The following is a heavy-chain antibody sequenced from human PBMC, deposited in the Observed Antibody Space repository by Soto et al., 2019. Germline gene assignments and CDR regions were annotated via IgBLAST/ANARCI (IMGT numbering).Heavy chain of an antibody. J-gene: IGHJ5*02. D-gene: IGHD3-22*01. CDR1: GFTFSSYS. V-gene: IGHV3-21*01. Sequence: GGSLRLSCAASGFTFSSYSMNWVRQAPGKGLEWVSSISSSSSYIYYADSVKGRFTISRDNAKNSLYLQMNSLRAEDTAVYYCARDRTTYDSSGYYYLWGQGTLVTVSS. CDR3: ARDRTTYDSSGYYYL. CDR2: ISSSSSYI.